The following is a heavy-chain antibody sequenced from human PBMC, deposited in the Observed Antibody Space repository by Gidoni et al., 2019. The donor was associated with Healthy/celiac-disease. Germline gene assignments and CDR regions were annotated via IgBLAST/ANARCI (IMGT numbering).Heavy chain of an antibody. CDR1: GYTFTSYD. CDR2: MNPNSGNT. J-gene: IGHJ6*02. CDR3: ARVSGTSTGPYYDFWSGYRYYYYGMDV. V-gene: IGHV1-8*01. Sequence: QVQLVQSGAEVKKPGASVKVSCTASGYTFTSYDINWVRQATGKGLEWMGWMNPNSGNTGDAQKCQGRVTMTRNTSISTAYMELSSLRSEDTAVYYCARVSGTSTGPYYDFWSGYRYYYYGMDVWGQGTTVTVSS. D-gene: IGHD3-3*01.